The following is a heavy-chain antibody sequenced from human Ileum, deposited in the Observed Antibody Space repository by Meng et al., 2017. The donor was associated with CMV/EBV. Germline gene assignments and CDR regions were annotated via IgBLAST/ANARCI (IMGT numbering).Heavy chain of an antibody. CDR1: GGSNSSYS. CDR2: IYSSVGA. CDR3: ARGDPDGYCAGGSCYRYWYFDV. V-gene: IGHV4-4*07. Sequence: PDLGPGPVHPSDPPSSPLSVSGGSNSSYSWSWIRQPAGKGLEWIGRIYSSVGANYSPSLKSRATMSVDMSKNEVSLKLSAVTAADTAVYYCARGDPDGYCAGGSCYRYWYFDVWGRGTLVTVSS. J-gene: IGHJ2*01. D-gene: IGHD2-15*01.